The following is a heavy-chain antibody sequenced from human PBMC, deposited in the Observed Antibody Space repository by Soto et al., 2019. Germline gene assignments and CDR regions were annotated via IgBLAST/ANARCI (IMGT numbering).Heavy chain of an antibody. D-gene: IGHD4-17*01. CDR3: ARSQGDYEPYYYYGMDV. V-gene: IGHV5-51*01. J-gene: IGHJ6*02. Sequence: GESLKISCKGSGYSFTSYWIGWVRQMPGKGLEWMGIVYPGDSDTRYSPSFQGQVTISADKSISTAYLQWSSLKASDTAMYYCARSQGDYEPYYYYGMDVWGQGTTVTVSS. CDR1: GYSFTSYW. CDR2: VYPGDSDT.